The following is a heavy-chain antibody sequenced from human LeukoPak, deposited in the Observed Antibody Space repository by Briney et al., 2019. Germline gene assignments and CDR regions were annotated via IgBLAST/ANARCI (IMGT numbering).Heavy chain of an antibody. CDR1: GFTFRTYV. J-gene: IGHJ4*02. D-gene: IGHD3-10*01. V-gene: IGHV3-21*01. CDR3: AREDYSSGNPTIDN. CDR2: IGASSSFM. Sequence: GGSLRLSCAASGFTFRTYVMKWVRQAPGKGLEWVSSIGASSSFMYYADSVRGRFTISRDNARNSLYLQMNSLRAEDAAVYYCAREDYSSGNPTIDNWGQGTLVTVSS.